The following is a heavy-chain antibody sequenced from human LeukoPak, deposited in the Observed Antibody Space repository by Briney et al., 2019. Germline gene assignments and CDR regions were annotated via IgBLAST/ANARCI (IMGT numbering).Heavy chain of an antibody. D-gene: IGHD3-16*01. CDR3: ARLIRSDGPFDY. Sequence: SETLSLTCVVSGGSISPYYWSWIRQSPGKGLEWVGYIDPSGSASYNPSLKSRVTISVDTSKNQFSLKLTSVTAADTAIYYCARLIRSDGPFDYWGQGSLVTVSS. V-gene: IGHV4-59*01. CDR2: IDPSGSA. J-gene: IGHJ4*02. CDR1: GGSISPYY.